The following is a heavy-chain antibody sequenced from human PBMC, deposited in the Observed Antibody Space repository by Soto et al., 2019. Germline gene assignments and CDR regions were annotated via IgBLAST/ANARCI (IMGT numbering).Heavy chain of an antibody. D-gene: IGHD3-22*01. CDR2: INPNSGGT. CDR1: GYTFTGYY. V-gene: IGHV1-2*02. J-gene: IGHJ4*02. Sequence: GASVKVSCKASGYTFTGYYMHWVRKAPGQGLEWMGWINPNSGGTNYAQKFQGRVTMTRDTSISTAYMELSRLRSDDTAVYYCARDTYYYDSSGYLSSNYWGQGTLVTVSS. CDR3: ARDTYYYDSSGYLSSNY.